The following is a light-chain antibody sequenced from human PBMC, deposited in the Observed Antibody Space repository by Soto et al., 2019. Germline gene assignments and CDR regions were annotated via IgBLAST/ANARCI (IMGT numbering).Light chain of an antibody. CDR1: QTISVW. CDR2: DAS. CDR3: QQYDSFPLT. Sequence: DIQMTQSPSTLSASVGDRVTITCRASQTISVWLAWYQQKPGKAPKLLISDASRLESGDPSRFSGSGSGTEFTLTISSLQPDDLAAYYCQQYDSFPLTFGGGTKVEIK. V-gene: IGKV1-5*01. J-gene: IGKJ4*01.